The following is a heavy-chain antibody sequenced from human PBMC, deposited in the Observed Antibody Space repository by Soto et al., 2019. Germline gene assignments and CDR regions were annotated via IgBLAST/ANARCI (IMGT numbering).Heavy chain of an antibody. D-gene: IGHD3-22*01. CDR2: IYYNGRT. J-gene: IGHJ4*02. CDR1: GGSISSSNYY. V-gene: IGHV4-39*01. CDR3: XRQEGYLAGCQGF. Sequence: QMHLQESGPGLVKPSETLSLTCNVSGGSISSSNYYWGWIRQPPGEGLEWIGSIYYNGRTNYNPXXHXXXXXXXXXXXXXXXXXXXXXXXXXXXXXXXXRQEGYLAGCQGFWGQGTLVTVSS.